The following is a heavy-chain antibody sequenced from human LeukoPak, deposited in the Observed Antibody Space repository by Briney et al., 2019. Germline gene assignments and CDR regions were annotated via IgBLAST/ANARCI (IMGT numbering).Heavy chain of an antibody. D-gene: IGHD3-16*02. CDR1: GFTFSSYE. CDR2: ISSSGSTI. J-gene: IGHJ6*03. CDR3: ARDRGGIGYYMDV. V-gene: IGHV3-48*03. Sequence: GGSLRLSCAASGFTFSSYEMNWVRQAPGKGLEWVSYISSSGSTIYYADSVKGRFTISRDNSKNTLYLQMNSLRAEDTALYYCARDRGGIGYYMDVWGKGTTVTVSS.